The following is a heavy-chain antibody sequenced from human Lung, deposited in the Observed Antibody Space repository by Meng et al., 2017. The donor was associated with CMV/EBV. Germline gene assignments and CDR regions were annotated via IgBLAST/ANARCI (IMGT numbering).Heavy chain of an antibody. D-gene: IGHD3-22*01. J-gene: IGHJ4*02. CDR3: AREYRLKYDSSGFDV. CDR2: ITSDGSST. Sequence: GGSXRLXCAASGFTFNTYWMHWVRQAPGKGLVWVSRITSDGSSTTYADSVKGRFTISRDNAKNTLYLQMNSLGAEDTAVYYCAREYRLKYDSSGFDVWGQGTXVTVSS. V-gene: IGHV3-74*01. CDR1: GFTFNTYW.